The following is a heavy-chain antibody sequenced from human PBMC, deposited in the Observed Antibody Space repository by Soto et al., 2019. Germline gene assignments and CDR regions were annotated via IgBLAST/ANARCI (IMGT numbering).Heavy chain of an antibody. CDR2: INHSGST. J-gene: IGHJ5*02. D-gene: IGHD3-10*01. V-gene: IGHV4-34*01. CDR1: GGSFSGYY. CDR3: ARGGITMVRGVINWFDP. Sequence: LSLTCAVYGGSFSGYYWSWIRQPPGKGLEWIGEINHSGSTNYNPSLKSRVTISVDTSKNQFSLKLSSVTAADTAVYYCARGGITMVRGVINWFDPWGQGTLVTVSS.